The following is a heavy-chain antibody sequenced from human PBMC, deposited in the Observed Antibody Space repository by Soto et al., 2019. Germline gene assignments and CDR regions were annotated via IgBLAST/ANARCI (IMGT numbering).Heavy chain of an antibody. J-gene: IGHJ4*02. D-gene: IGHD3-10*01. CDR2: IDPSDSYT. Sequence: GESLKISCKGSGYSFTSYWISWVRQMPGKGLEWMGRIDPSDSYTNYSPSFQGHVTISADKSISTAYLQWSSLKASDTAMYYCARHGRITMVRGVIISDYWGQGTLVTVSS. V-gene: IGHV5-10-1*01. CDR3: ARHGRITMVRGVIISDY. CDR1: GYSFTSYW.